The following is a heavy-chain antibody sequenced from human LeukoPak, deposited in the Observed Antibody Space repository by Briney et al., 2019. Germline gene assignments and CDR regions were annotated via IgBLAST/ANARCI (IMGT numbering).Heavy chain of an antibody. CDR3: ARKYCSTTSCLFDN. Sequence: GGALRLSCAASGFTFSSYEMNWVRQAPGKGVQWVSDISSSGTTIYYADSVKGRFTISRDNAKNSLYLQMNSLRAEDTAVYYCARKYCSTTSCLFDNWGQGTLVTVSS. CDR2: ISSSGTTI. CDR1: GFTFSSYE. D-gene: IGHD2-2*01. V-gene: IGHV3-48*03. J-gene: IGHJ4*02.